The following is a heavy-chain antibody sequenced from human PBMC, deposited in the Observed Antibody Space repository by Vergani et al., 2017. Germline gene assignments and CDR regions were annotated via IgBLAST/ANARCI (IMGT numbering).Heavy chain of an antibody. J-gene: IGHJ5*01. CDR2: ITTNGDYT. D-gene: IGHD1-1*01. V-gene: IGHV3-23*01. CDR3: AKGGWNYWFDS. Sequence: EVQLLESGGDLVQPGGSLRLSCAASGFSFTTYAMSWVRQAPGKGLEWFSTITTNGDYTRYGDSVKGRFTISRDNSKSTMYLQMNSLRAEDTAIYYCAKGGWNYWFDSWGQGTLVIVS. CDR1: GFSFTTYA.